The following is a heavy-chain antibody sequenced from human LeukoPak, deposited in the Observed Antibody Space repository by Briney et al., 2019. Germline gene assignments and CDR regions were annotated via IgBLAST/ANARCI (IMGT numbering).Heavy chain of an antibody. CDR3: ARHDDWATGRYSFDY. J-gene: IGHJ4*02. CDR1: GGSIRSYY. CDR2: VFYSGTN. D-gene: IGHD1-26*01. Sequence: PSETLSLTRTLSGGSIRSYYWSWIRQSPGKGLEWIAYVFYSGTNKYNPSLKSRVTLSVDTSKNQFSLKHNSVTAADTAIYYCARHDDWATGRYSFDYWGQGTLVTVSS. V-gene: IGHV4-59*08.